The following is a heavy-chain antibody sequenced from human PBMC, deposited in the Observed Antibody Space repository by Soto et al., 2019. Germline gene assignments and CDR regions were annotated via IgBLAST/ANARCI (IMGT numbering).Heavy chain of an antibody. V-gene: IGHV4-59*01. CDR3: ARRYGGNFDY. D-gene: IGHD1-26*01. CDR2: IYYSGST. CDR1: GGSISSYY. J-gene: IGHJ4*02. Sequence: SETLSLTCTVSGGSISSYYWSWIRQPPGKGLEWIGYIYYSGSTNYNPSLKSRVTISVDTSKNQFSLKLTSVTAADTAVYDCARRYGGNFDYWGQGTRVTVSS.